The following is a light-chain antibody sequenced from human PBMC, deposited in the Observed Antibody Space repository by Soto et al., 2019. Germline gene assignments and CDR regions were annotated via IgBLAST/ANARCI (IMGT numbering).Light chain of an antibody. CDR1: QSVSSSY. J-gene: IGKJ5*01. CDR3: QQRHMWPIT. CDR2: AAS. V-gene: IGKV3D-20*02. Sequence: EIVLTQSPGTLSLSPGERATLSCRASQSVSSSYLAWYQQKPGQAPRLFIYAASIRATGIPDRFSGSGSGTDFTLTISSLEPEDSAVYYCQQRHMWPITFGQGTRLEIK.